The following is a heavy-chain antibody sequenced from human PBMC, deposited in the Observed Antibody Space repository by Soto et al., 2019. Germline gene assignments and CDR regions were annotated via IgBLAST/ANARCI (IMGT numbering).Heavy chain of an antibody. CDR2: IYPGDSDT. D-gene: IGHD3-10*01. J-gene: IGHJ4*02. CDR3: ARGYYGSGSYSILNDY. CDR1: GYSFTSYW. V-gene: IGHV5-51*01. Sequence: GESLKISCKGSGYSFTSYWIGWVRQMPGKGLEWMGIIYPGDSDTRYSPSFQGQVTISADKSISTAYLQWSSLKASDSVMFYCARGYYGSGSYSILNDYWGQGTLVTVSS.